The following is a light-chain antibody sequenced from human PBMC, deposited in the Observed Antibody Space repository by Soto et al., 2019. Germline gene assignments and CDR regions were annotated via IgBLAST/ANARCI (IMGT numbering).Light chain of an antibody. V-gene: IGKV3-20*01. CDR3: QHYDSLPIT. CDR1: HSVSSY. CDR2: GAS. Sequence: EIVLTQSPATLSLSPGEIATLCCSASHSVSSYLAWYQQKPGQAPRLLIYGASSRATGIPDRFSGSGSGTDFTLTISRLEPEDFAVFYCQHYDSLPITFGQGTRLEI. J-gene: IGKJ5*01.